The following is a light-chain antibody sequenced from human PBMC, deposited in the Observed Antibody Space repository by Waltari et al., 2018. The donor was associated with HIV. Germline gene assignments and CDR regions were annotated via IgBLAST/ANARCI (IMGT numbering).Light chain of an antibody. CDR3: QEYYSASYT. J-gene: IGKJ2*01. CDR1: QGIRNS. Sequence: DIQMTQSPSSLSASVGDRVTITCRASQGIRNSLAWYQQKPGKAPKLLLNAASRLESGVPPRFSGSGSGTSYPLTISSLQAEDFAVYYCQEYYSASYTFGQGTKLEIK. V-gene: IGKV1-NL1*01. CDR2: AAS.